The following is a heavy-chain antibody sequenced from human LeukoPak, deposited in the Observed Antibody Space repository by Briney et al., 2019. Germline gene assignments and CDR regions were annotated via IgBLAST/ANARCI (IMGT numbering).Heavy chain of an antibody. D-gene: IGHD2-2*01. CDR2: IRYDGSNK. CDR3: AKVCGSSCYFPES. Sequence: GGSLRLSCAASGFTFSSYGMHWVRQAPGKGLEWVAFIRYDGSNKYYADSVKGRFTISRDNSKDTLYLQMNSLTAEDTAMYYCAKVCGSSCYFPESWGQGTLVTVSS. J-gene: IGHJ5*02. CDR1: GFTFSSYG. V-gene: IGHV3-30*02.